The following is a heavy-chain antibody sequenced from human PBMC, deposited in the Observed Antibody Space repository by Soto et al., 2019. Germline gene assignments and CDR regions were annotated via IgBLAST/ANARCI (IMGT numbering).Heavy chain of an antibody. Sequence: QVQLVESGGGVVQPGRSLRLSCAASGFTFSSYAMHWVRQAPGKGLEWVAVISYDGSNKYYADSVKGRFTISRDNSKNTLYLQMNSLRAEDTAVYYGARDVEDAYFDYWGQGTLVTVSS. CDR1: GFTFSSYA. D-gene: IGHD2-15*01. CDR2: ISYDGSNK. V-gene: IGHV3-30-3*01. CDR3: ARDVEDAYFDY. J-gene: IGHJ4*02.